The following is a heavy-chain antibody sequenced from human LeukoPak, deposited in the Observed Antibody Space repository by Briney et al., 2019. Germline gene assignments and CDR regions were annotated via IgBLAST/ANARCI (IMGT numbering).Heavy chain of an antibody. J-gene: IGHJ4*02. CDR2: INHSGST. Sequence: PSGTLSLTCAVSGGSISSTNWWSCVRQPPGKGLEWIGEINHSGSTNYNPSLKSRVTISVDTSKNQFSLKLSSVTAADTAVYYCARDLGSSGYSYGPFDYWGQGTLVTVSS. V-gene: IGHV4-4*02. CDR3: ARDLGSSGYSYGPFDY. CDR1: GGSISSTNW. D-gene: IGHD5-18*01.